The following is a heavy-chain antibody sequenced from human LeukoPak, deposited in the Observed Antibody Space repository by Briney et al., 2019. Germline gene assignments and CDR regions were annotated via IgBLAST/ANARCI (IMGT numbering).Heavy chain of an antibody. D-gene: IGHD3-22*01. CDR2: IVRVLDTA. Sequence: SVKVSCKASGGSFSSYAFSWVRQVPGQGLEWMGRIVRVLDTANYAQTFQSRVTITADKSTSTAYIEVSSLRSEDTAVYYCASREYDRSSYYLYYQDYWGQGTLVTVSS. CDR1: GGSFSSYA. CDR3: ASREYDRSSYYLYYQDY. V-gene: IGHV1-69*04. J-gene: IGHJ4*02.